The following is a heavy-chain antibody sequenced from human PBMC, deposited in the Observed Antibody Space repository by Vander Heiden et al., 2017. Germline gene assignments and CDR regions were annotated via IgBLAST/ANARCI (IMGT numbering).Heavy chain of an antibody. CDR2: LSGSGGTT. Sequence: EVQLLESGGGLVQPGGSLRLSCAASGFTFSSYAMSWVRQAPGKRLEWVSALSGSGGTTYYADTVKGRSTIPRDNSKNTLYLQMNSLRAEDTAVYYCARAYNWNYPYNWFDPWGQGTLVTVSS. CDR1: GFTFSSYA. V-gene: IGHV3-23*01. CDR3: ARAYNWNYPYNWFDP. J-gene: IGHJ5*02. D-gene: IGHD1-7*01.